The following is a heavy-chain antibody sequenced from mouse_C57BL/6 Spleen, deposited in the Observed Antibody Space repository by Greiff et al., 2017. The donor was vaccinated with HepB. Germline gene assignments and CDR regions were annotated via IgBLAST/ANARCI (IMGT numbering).Heavy chain of an antibody. V-gene: IGHV14-4*01. CDR2: IDPENGDT. D-gene: IGHD1-1*01. J-gene: IGHJ3*01. CDR1: GFNIKDDY. CDR3: ATESPLYDGSSYGAWFAY. Sequence: EVQLQQSGAELVRPGASVKLSCTASGFNIKDDYMHWVKQRPEQGLEWIGWIDPENGDTEYASKFQGKATITADKSSNTAYLQLSSLTSEDTAVYYCATESPLYDGSSYGAWFAYWGQGTLVTVSA.